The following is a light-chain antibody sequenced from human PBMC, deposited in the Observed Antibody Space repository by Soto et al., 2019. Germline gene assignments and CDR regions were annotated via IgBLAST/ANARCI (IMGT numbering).Light chain of an antibody. V-gene: IGKV1-6*01. CDR2: AAS. J-gene: IGKJ4*01. Sequence: GDRVTITCRASQGVSNDVGWYQQKPGKVPRLLIYAASTLQSGVPSRFSGSQSATDFTLTISSLQPEDFATYYCLQDFAYPLTFGGGTKVEIK. CDR1: QGVSND. CDR3: LQDFAYPLT.